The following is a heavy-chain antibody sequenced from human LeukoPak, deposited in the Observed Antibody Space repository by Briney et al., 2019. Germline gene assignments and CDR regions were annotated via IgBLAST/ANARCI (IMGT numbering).Heavy chain of an antibody. CDR2: IYHSGST. D-gene: IGHD1-26*01. CDR3: ARLAGGSQAD. CDR1: GYSISSGYY. J-gene: IGHJ4*02. Sequence: PSETLSLTCAVSGYSISSGYYWGWIRQPPGKGLEWIGSIYHSGSTYYNPSLKSRVTISVDTSKNQFSLKLSSVTAADTAVYYCARLAGGSQADWGQGTLVTVS. V-gene: IGHV4-38-2*01.